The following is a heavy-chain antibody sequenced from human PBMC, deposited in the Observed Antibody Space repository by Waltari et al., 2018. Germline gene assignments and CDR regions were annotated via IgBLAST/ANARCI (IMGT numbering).Heavy chain of an antibody. J-gene: IGHJ5*02. CDR1: GFTFSSYSM. Sequence: VQLVESGGGLVQPGGSLRLSCAASGFTFSSYSMNWVRQAPGKGLEWIGEIYHSGNTNYSPSLNSRVTVLVDKSKNQFSLKLSSVTAADTAVYWCARVQCSEDSCYGGAWFDPWGQGTLVTVSS. D-gene: IGHD2-15*01. CDR3: ARVQCSEDSCYGGAWFDP. CDR2: IYHSGNT. V-gene: IGHV4-4*01.